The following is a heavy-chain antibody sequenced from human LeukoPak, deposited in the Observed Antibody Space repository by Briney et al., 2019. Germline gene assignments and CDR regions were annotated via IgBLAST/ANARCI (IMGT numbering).Heavy chain of an antibody. V-gene: IGHV3-23*01. CDR2: ISGSGGTT. CDR1: GFTFSSYA. J-gene: IGHJ4*02. CDR3: ARVHGAYPFDY. D-gene: IGHD4/OR15-4a*01. Sequence: GGSLRLSCEGTGFTFSSYAMSWVRQAPGKGLEWVSAISGSGGTTYYADSVKGRFTVSRDNSKNTLYLQMNSLRADDTAVYYCARVHGAYPFDYWGQGTLVTVSS.